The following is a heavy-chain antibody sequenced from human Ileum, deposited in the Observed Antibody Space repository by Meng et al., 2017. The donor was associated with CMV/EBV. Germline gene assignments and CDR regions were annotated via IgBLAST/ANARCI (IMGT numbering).Heavy chain of an antibody. D-gene: IGHD2-2*01. CDR3: ASSTSAYYYYGMDV. CDR2: IIPIFGTA. CDR1: GYTFTSYD. J-gene: IGHJ6*02. V-gene: IGHV1-69*05. Sequence: SVKVSCKASGYTFTSYDINWVRQATGQGLEWMGGIIPIFGTANYAQKFQGRVTITTDESTSTAYMELSSLRSEDTAVYYCASSTSAYYYYGMDVWGQGTTVTVSS.